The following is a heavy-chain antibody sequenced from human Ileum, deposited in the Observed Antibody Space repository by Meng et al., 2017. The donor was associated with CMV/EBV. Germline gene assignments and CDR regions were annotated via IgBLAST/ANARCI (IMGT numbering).Heavy chain of an antibody. J-gene: IGHJ6*02. V-gene: IGHV3-30-3*01. D-gene: IGHD1-26*01. CDR2: ISYDGNSK. CDR1: GFTFSNYA. CDR3: ARDPEEHFYHGMDV. Sequence: GGSLRPSCTASGFTFSNYAMYWVRQAPGKGLEWVGVISYDGNSKYYTDSVRGRFTISRDNSENTMYLQLDSLTPEDTAVYYCARDPEEHFYHGMDVWGQGTTVTVSS.